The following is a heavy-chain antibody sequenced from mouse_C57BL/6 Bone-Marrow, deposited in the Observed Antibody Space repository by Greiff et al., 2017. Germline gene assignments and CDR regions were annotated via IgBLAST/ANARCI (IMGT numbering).Heavy chain of an antibody. Sequence: VHLVESGAELARPGASVKMSCKASGYTFTSYTMHWVKQRPGQGLEWIGYINPSSGYTKYNQKFKDKATLTADKSSSTAYMQLSSLTSEDAAVYYCARRGSSFFAYWGQGTLVTVSA. CDR3: ARRGSSFFAY. CDR2: INPSSGYT. J-gene: IGHJ3*01. D-gene: IGHD1-1*01. CDR1: GYTFTSYT. V-gene: IGHV1-4*01.